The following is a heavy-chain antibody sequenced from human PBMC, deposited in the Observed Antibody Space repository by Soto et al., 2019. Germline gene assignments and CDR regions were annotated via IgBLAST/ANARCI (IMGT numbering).Heavy chain of an antibody. CDR1: GGTFSSYC. Sequence: ASVKVSCKASGGTFSSYCSSWVRQGPGQGLEGMGGIIPIFGTANYAQKFQGRVTITAVDSTSTAYMELSSSRSEDTAVYYCSSVPEYYYGRGDAFDIWGQGTLVTVSS. J-gene: IGHJ3*02. CDR3: SSVPEYYYGRGDAFDI. D-gene: IGHD3-10*01. CDR2: IIPIFGTA. V-gene: IGHV1-69*13.